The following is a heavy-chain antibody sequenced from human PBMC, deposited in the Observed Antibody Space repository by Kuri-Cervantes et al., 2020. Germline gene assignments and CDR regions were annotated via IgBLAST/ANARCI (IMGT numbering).Heavy chain of an antibody. Sequence: GESLKISCAASGFTFSTAWMSWIRQAPGKGLEWVGRIKNKGAGGATDYAAPVKDRFTISRDDSKNTLYLQMNSLKTDDTAVYYCTTDVENPPWLQLLSRYWGQGTLVTVSS. CDR3: TTDVENPPWLQLLSRY. CDR1: GFTFSTAW. D-gene: IGHD5-24*01. CDR2: IKNKGAGGAT. V-gene: IGHV3-15*01. J-gene: IGHJ1*01.